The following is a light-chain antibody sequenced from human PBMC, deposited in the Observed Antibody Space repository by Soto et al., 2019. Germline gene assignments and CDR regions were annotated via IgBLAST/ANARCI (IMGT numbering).Light chain of an antibody. CDR2: STN. Sequence: QAVVTQPPSASGTPGQRVTISCSGRSSNIGTNTVNWYQQFPGSAPQLLLYSTNQRPSGVPGRFSGSKSGTSASLAISGLQSEDEADYYCAAWDGSLDVVLFGGGTKLTVL. J-gene: IGLJ2*01. CDR3: AAWDGSLDVVL. CDR1: SSNIGTNT. V-gene: IGLV1-44*01.